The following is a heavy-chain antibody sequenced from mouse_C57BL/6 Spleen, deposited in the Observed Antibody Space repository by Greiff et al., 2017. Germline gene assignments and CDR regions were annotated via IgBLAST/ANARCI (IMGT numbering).Heavy chain of an antibody. J-gene: IGHJ2*01. CDR3: EDGSSGY. V-gene: IGHV3-6*01. CDR2: ISYDGSN. D-gene: IGHD1-1*01. Sequence: EVKLMESGPGLVKPSQSLSLTCSVTGYSITSGYYWNWIRQFPGNKLEWMGYISYDGSNNYNPSLKNRISITRDTSKNQFFLKLNSVTTEDTATYYCEDGSSGYWGQGTTLTVSS. CDR1: GYSITSGYY.